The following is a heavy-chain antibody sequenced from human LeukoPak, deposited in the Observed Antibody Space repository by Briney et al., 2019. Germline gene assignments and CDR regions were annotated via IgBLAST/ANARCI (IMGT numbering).Heavy chain of an antibody. D-gene: IGHD6-19*01. Sequence: GESLKISCKASGYSFATSWIAWVRQTPGKGLEWMGIIYPGDSDARYSPSFQGQVTISADKSISTVYLQWNSLKASDTAMYYCARRDSSAWFYFDYWGQGTLVAVSP. CDR2: IYPGDSDA. CDR3: ARRDSSAWFYFDY. J-gene: IGHJ4*02. CDR1: GYSFATSW. V-gene: IGHV5-51*01.